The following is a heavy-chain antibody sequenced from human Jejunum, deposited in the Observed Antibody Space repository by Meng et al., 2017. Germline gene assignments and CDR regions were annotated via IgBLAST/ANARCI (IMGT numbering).Heavy chain of an antibody. Sequence: GESLKISCAASGFAFRSCWMHWVRQAPGKGLVWVSHINTDGTMTNYADSVKGRFTFSRDNAENTLYLQMNNLRVEDTAVYYCARGRYGSGNAFDYWGQETLVTVSS. CDR1: GFAFRSCW. CDR2: INTDGTMT. V-gene: IGHV3-74*01. J-gene: IGHJ4*02. D-gene: IGHD3-10*01. CDR3: ARGRYGSGNAFDY.